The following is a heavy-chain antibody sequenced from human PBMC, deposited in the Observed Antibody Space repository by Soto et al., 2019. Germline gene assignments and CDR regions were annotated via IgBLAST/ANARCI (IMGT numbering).Heavy chain of an antibody. CDR3: ARDMRVYGSGAGGMDV. Sequence: QVQLVQSGAEVTKPGSSVKVSCKASGGTFSSYAISWVRQAPGQGLEGMGGIIPILGTANYAQKFQGRVTITADDSTSTAYMELSSLRSEDTAVYYCARDMRVYGSGAGGMDVWGQGTTVTVSS. J-gene: IGHJ6*02. CDR2: IIPILGTA. CDR1: GGTFSSYA. D-gene: IGHD3-10*01. V-gene: IGHV1-69*01.